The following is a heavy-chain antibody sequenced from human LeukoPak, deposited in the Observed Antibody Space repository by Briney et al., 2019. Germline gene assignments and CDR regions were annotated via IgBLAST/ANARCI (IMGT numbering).Heavy chain of an antibody. Sequence: QPGGSLRLSCAASGFTFSSYAMSWVRQAPGKGLEWVSAISGSGGSTYYADSVKGRFTISRDNSKNTLYLQMNSMRAEDTAVYYCAKAPQRTTVKDFDYWGQGTLVTVSS. CDR3: AKAPQRTTVKDFDY. J-gene: IGHJ4*02. CDR1: GFTFSSYA. CDR2: ISGSGGST. V-gene: IGHV3-23*01. D-gene: IGHD4-17*01.